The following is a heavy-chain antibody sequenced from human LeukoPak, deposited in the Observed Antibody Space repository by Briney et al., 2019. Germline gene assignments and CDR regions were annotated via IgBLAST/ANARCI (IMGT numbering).Heavy chain of an antibody. CDR1: GFTFSSYW. D-gene: IGHD2-2*01. V-gene: IGHV3-7*01. CDR3: ARAQASGDIVVVPAGFDP. J-gene: IGHJ5*02. Sequence: GGSLRPSCAASGFTFSSYWMSWVRQAPGKGLEWVANIKQDGSEKYYVDSVKGRFTISRDNAKNSLYLQMNSLRAVDTAVYYCARAQASGDIVVVPAGFDPWGQGTLVTVSS. CDR2: IKQDGSEK.